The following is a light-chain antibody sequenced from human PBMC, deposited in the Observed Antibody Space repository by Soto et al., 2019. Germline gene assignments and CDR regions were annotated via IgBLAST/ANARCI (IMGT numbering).Light chain of an antibody. CDR2: EVT. J-gene: IGLJ1*01. CDR3: CSYGGGNNFYV. V-gene: IGLV2-23*02. Sequence: QSALTQPASVSGSPGQSITISCTGTSGDIGSYNRVSWYQQHPGKAPKLIIYEVTDRPSGVSNRFSGSKSGNTASLTVSGLQAEDEGDYYCCSYGGGNNFYVFGTGTKVTVL. CDR1: SGDIGSYNR.